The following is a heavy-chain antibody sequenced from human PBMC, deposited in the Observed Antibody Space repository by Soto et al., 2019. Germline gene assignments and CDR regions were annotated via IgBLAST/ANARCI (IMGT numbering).Heavy chain of an antibody. CDR1: GYAFSTYR. Sequence: QVQLVQSGAEVKKPGASVKVSCKASGYAFSTYRISWVRQAPGQGLEWMGWISANNGDTNYVQKFQGRVTMTTDTSTSTVYMELRSLRSDDTAVYYCARDPRITMIVVVTHTVAFDLWGQGTMVTVSS. CDR2: ISANNGDT. J-gene: IGHJ3*01. V-gene: IGHV1-18*01. D-gene: IGHD3-22*01. CDR3: ARDPRITMIVVVTHTVAFDL.